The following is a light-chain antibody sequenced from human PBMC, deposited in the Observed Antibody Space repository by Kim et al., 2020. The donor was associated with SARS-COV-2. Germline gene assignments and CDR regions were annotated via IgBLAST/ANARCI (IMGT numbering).Light chain of an antibody. CDR3: QSYDSSLSGSWV. CDR1: TSNIGEGYD. CDR2: ANT. V-gene: IGLV1-40*01. Sequence: RVTISCTGGTSNIGEGYDVHWYQQLPGTAPNLLIYANTDRPSGVPDRFSASKSGSSASLAITGLQAEDEAVYYCQSYDSSLSGSWVFGGGTQLTVL. J-gene: IGLJ3*02.